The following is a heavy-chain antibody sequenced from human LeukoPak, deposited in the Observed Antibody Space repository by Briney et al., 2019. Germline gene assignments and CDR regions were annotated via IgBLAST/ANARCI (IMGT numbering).Heavy chain of an antibody. CDR3: ARGLLYYDILTGYQGYNWFDP. D-gene: IGHD3-9*01. J-gene: IGHJ5*02. CDR2: INPNSGGT. V-gene: IGHV1-2*02. CDR1: GYTFTGYY. Sequence: ASVKVSCKASGYTFTGYYMHWVRQAPGQGLEWMGWINPNSGGTNYAQKFQGRVTMTRDTSISTAYMELSRLRSDDTAVYYCARGLLYYDILTGYQGYNWFDPWGQGTLVTVSS.